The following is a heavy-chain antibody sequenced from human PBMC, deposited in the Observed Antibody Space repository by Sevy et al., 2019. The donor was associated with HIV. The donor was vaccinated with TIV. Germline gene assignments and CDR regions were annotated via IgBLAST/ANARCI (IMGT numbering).Heavy chain of an antibody. Sequence: GGSLRLSCSALGFNFQTFGMHWIRQAPGKGPEWLAVISSDGINHNYAASVKGRFTIYRDNSKSLLFLQMNSLTPNDTAVNFGTKESFRGTYIRGDFDNWAREPWSPSPQ. CDR1: GFNFQTFG. J-gene: IGHJ4*02. V-gene: IGHV3-30*18. D-gene: IGHD3-10*02. CDR2: ISSDGINH. CDR3: TKESFRGTYIRGDFDN.